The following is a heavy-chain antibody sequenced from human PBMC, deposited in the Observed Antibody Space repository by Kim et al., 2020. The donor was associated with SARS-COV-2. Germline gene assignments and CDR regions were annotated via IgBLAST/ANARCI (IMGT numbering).Heavy chain of an antibody. CDR3: ARVRASSGNAFDI. J-gene: IGHJ3*02. V-gene: IGHV3-33*01. Sequence: YADSVKGRFTISRDNSKNTLYLQMNSLRAEDTAVYYCARVRASSGNAFDIWGQGTMVTVSS. D-gene: IGHD6-19*01.